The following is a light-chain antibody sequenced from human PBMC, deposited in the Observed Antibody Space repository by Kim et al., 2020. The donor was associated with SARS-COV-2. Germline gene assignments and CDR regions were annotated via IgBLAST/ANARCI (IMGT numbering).Light chain of an antibody. J-gene: IGKJ4*01. CDR1: QGVGTD. V-gene: IGKV3-15*01. CDR2: GAS. CDR3: EQYNNWPLT. Sequence: SVSPGGRGLLTCGASQGVGTDLAWYQQRPGRAPRLLIHGASTRGSGVPARFSGGGSGREFTLTIDSLQSEDLGIYFCEQYNNWPLTCGGGTELEI.